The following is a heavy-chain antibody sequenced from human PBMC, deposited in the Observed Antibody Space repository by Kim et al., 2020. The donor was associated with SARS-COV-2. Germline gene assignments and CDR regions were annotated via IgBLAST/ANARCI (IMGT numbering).Heavy chain of an antibody. D-gene: IGHD4-17*01. V-gene: IGHV4-39*01. J-gene: IGHJ2*01. CDR1: GGSISSSSSY. CDR2: IYYSGST. CDR3: ARGVVDYGDYLGYFDL. Sequence: SETLSLTCTVSGGSISSSSSYWVWIRQPPGKGLEWIGTIYYSGSTYCNPSLKSRVTISVDMSKNQFSLKLSSVTAADTAVYYCARGVVDYGDYLGYFDLWGRGNLVSVSS.